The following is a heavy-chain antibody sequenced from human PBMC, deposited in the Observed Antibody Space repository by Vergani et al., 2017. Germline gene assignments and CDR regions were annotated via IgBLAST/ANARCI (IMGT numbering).Heavy chain of an antibody. V-gene: IGHV3-11*01. CDR2: ISSSGSTI. D-gene: IGHD3-3*01. CDR3: ARDYYYDFWSGSAIDY. Sequence: QVQLVESGGGLVKPGGSLRLSCAASGFTFSDYYMSWIRQAPGKGLEWVSYISSSGSTIYYADYVKGRFTISRDNAKNSLYMQMNRLRAEDTAVYSCARDYYYDFWSGSAIDYWGQGTLVTVSS. J-gene: IGHJ4*02. CDR1: GFTFSDYY.